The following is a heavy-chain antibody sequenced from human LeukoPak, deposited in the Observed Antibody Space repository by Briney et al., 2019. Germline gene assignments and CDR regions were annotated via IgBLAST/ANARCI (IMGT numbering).Heavy chain of an antibody. CDR2: IYYSGST. J-gene: IGHJ2*01. CDR1: GGSISSSSYY. CDR3: AREAHDYGERSNYWYFDL. Sequence: SETLSLSGTVSGGSISSSSYYWGCIRQPPGKGLEWIGSIYYSGSTYYNPSLKSRVTISVDTSKNQFSLKLSSVTAADTAVYYCAREAHDYGERSNYWYFDLWGRGTLVTVSS. V-gene: IGHV4-39*07. D-gene: IGHD4-17*01.